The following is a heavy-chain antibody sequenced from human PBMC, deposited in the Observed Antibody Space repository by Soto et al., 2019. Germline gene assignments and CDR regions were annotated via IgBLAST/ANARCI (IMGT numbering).Heavy chain of an antibody. Sequence: QVQLVQSGAEVKKPGASVRLSCKVSGKSFDNFAVHWVRQTPGQRPEWMGRINVGDDKTKYSEKFQDRVSVSDDTPATTAYMELRALSSEDTAVYYCARAKYDYIWGSYHPFDQWAQGAQVTVAS. CDR3: ARAKYDYIWGSYHPFDQ. CDR1: GKSFDNFA. CDR2: INVGDDKT. D-gene: IGHD3-16*02. J-gene: IGHJ4*02. V-gene: IGHV1-3*01.